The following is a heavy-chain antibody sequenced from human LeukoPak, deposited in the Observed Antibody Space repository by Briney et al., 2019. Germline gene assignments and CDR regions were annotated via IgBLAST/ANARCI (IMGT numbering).Heavy chain of an antibody. Sequence: ASVKVSCKASGGTSSSYAISWVRQAPGQGLEWMGGIIPIFGTANYAQKFQGRVTITADESTSTAYMELSSLRSEDTAVYYCLSRSGRAFDIWGQGTMVTVSS. V-gene: IGHV1-69*13. CDR3: LSRSGRAFDI. CDR2: IIPIFGTA. CDR1: GGTSSSYA. D-gene: IGHD6-19*01. J-gene: IGHJ3*02.